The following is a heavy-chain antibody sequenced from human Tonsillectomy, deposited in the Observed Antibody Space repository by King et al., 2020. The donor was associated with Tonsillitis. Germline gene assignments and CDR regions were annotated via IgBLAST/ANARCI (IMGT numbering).Heavy chain of an antibody. CDR3: ARGADTINGLIIDAFDV. V-gene: IGHV1-69*01. J-gene: IGHJ3*01. D-gene: IGHD3-3*01. CDR2: ISPLFGTP. CDR1: GGTFNSYP. Sequence: VQLVQSGAEVKKPGSSVKVSCKASGGTFNSYPVSWVRQAPGQGLEWMGGISPLFGTPYSAQRFQGRVTITADESTTTSYMEVSSLRFEDTAVYYCARGADTINGLIIDAFDVWGQGTFVTVSS.